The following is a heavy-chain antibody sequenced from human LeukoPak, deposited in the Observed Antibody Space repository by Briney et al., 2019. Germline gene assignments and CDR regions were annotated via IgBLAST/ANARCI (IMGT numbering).Heavy chain of an antibody. CDR3: ARDLSTDSNYAYGMDV. J-gene: IGHJ6*02. Sequence: PSETLSLTCTVSGGSISSGDYYWSWIRQPPGKGLEWIGYIYYSGSTYYNPSLKSRVTISVDTSKSQFSLKLSSVTAADTAVYYCARDLSTDSNYAYGMDVWGQGTTVTVSS. CDR1: GGSISSGDYY. V-gene: IGHV4-30-4*01. CDR2: IYYSGST. D-gene: IGHD4-11*01.